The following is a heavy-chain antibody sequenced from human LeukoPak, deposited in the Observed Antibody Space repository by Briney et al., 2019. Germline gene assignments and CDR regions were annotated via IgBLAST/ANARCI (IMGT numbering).Heavy chain of an antibody. Sequence: PGGSLRLSCVASGFSFGDYAMHWVRQAPGKGLEWVSGLGWNSGDIRYADSVKGRFTISRDNAKNSLYLQMDSLRAEDAALNYCAKDDTFDIWGQGTMVTVSS. CDR3: AKDDTFDI. CDR2: LGWNSGDI. V-gene: IGHV3-9*01. CDR1: GFSFGDYA. J-gene: IGHJ3*02.